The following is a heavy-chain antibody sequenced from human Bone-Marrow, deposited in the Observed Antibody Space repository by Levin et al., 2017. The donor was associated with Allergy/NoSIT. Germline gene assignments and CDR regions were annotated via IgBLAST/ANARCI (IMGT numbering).Heavy chain of an antibody. Sequence: GESLKISCAASGFSVTATYMSWIRQAPGRGLEWVSVIYTGGDTFYADSVKGRFTISRDYSNNTIYLQMSSLRAEDTAVYYCARGEKWVVRGAFDVWGQGTMVTVSS. CDR2: IYTGGDT. CDR1: GFSVTATY. V-gene: IGHV3-53*01. CDR3: ARGEKWVVRGAFDV. J-gene: IGHJ3*01. D-gene: IGHD6-19*01.